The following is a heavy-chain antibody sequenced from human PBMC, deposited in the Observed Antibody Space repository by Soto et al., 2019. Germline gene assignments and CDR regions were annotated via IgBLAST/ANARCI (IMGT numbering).Heavy chain of an antibody. V-gene: IGHV4-59*01. CDR2: IFYSGST. J-gene: IGHJ3*02. CDR1: GGSIISYY. D-gene: IGHD4-17*01. CDR3: ARRYGSAFDI. Sequence: SETLSLTCTVSGGSIISYYWSWIRQPPGKGLEWIGYIFYSGSTNYNPSLKSRATISVDTSKNQFSLKLSSVTAADTAVYYCARRYGSAFDIWGHGTMVTVSS.